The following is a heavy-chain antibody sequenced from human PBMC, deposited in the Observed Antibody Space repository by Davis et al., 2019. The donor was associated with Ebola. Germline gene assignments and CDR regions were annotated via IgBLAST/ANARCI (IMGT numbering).Heavy chain of an antibody. CDR2: IHHSGST. J-gene: IGHJ3*02. V-gene: IGHV4-34*01. CDR3: ARHWGRSFDM. D-gene: IGHD7-27*01. CDR1: GASFSHHF. Sequence: MPSETLSLTCAVYGASFSHHFWSWIRQPPGQGLEWIGEIHHSGSTKRNPSLRSRVTISPDTSKNQFSLKLSSVTAADTAVYYCARHWGRSFDMWGQGTVVTVSS.